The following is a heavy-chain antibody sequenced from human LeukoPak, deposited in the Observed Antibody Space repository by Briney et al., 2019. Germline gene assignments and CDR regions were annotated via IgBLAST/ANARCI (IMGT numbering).Heavy chain of an antibody. D-gene: IGHD6-13*01. V-gene: IGHV4-59*08. CDR3: ASRSSWWLYYYYYYMDV. J-gene: IGHJ6*03. Sequence: SETLSLTCTVSGGSISSYYWNWIRQPPGKGLEWIGSIYHSGSTYYNPSLKSRVTISVDTSKNQFSLKLSSVTAADTAVYYCASRSSWWLYYYYYYMDVWGKGTTVTVSS. CDR2: IYHSGST. CDR1: GGSISSYY.